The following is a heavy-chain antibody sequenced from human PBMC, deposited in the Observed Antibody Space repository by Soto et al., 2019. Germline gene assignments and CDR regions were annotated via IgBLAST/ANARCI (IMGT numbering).Heavy chain of an antibody. CDR2: ILHSGTT. D-gene: IGHD2-2*01. Sequence: QVQLPESGPVLVKPSETLSLTCAVSGGSISSSNWWHWVRQPPGKGLAWIGEILHSGTTNYNPSLKSRVAISVDKSKNQFSLKLISVTGADTAVYYCARVRQYCSGTSCYLDPGGQGTLVTVSS. CDR1: GGSISSSNW. V-gene: IGHV4-4*02. J-gene: IGHJ5*02. CDR3: ARVRQYCSGTSCYLDP.